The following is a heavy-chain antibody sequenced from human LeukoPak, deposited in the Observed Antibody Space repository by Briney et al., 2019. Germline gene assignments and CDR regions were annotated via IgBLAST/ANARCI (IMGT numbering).Heavy chain of an antibody. V-gene: IGHV1-46*01. CDR3: ARGAITMVRGVISWFDP. Sequence: ASVKVSCKASGYTFTSYYMHWVRQAPGQGLEWMGIINPSGGGTSYAQKFQGRVTMTRDTSISTAYMELSRLRSDDTAVYYCARGAITMVRGVISWFDPWGQGTLVTVSS. CDR2: INPSGGGT. J-gene: IGHJ5*02. D-gene: IGHD3-10*01. CDR1: GYTFTSYY.